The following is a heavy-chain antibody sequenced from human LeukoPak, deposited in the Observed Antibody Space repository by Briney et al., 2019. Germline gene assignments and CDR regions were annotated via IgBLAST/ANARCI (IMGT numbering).Heavy chain of an antibody. Sequence: SETLSLTCTVSGDSITSYDWTWIRQPPGKALEWIGYIYYSGSTNYSPSLKSRVTISLDKSKTQFFLKLSSVAAADTAVYYCARLSNYGILTGNSWFDSWGQGTLVTVSS. CDR3: ARLSNYGILTGNSWFDS. CDR1: GDSITSYD. J-gene: IGHJ5*01. CDR2: IYYSGST. D-gene: IGHD3-9*01. V-gene: IGHV4-59*08.